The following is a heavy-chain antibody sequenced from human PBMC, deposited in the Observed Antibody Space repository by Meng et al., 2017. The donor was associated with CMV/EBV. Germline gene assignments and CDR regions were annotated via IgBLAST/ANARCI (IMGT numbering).Heavy chain of an antibody. CDR1: GYTFTGYY. CDR2: INPNSGGT. Sequence: ASVKVSCKASGYTFTGYYMHWVRQAPGQGLEWMGWINPNSGGTNYAQKFQGRVTMTRDTSISTAYMELSRLRSDDTAVYYCARIPMVRGVISHFDYWGQGTLVTVSS. J-gene: IGHJ4*02. CDR3: ARIPMVRGVISHFDY. V-gene: IGHV1-2*02. D-gene: IGHD3-10*01.